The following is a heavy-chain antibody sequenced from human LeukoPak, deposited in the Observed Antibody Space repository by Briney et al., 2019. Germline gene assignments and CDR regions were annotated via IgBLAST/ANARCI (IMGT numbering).Heavy chain of an antibody. CDR1: GYRFSSYW. Sequence: GESLKISCKDSGYRFSSYWIAWVRQMPGKGLEYIGIIYPGDSDIRYSPSFQGLVTISADKSISTAYLQRSSLKASDTAMYYCARQEYCSGGSCYTWFDPWGQGTLVTVSS. J-gene: IGHJ5*02. CDR3: ARQEYCSGGSCYTWFDP. V-gene: IGHV5-51*01. CDR2: IYPGDSDI. D-gene: IGHD2-15*01.